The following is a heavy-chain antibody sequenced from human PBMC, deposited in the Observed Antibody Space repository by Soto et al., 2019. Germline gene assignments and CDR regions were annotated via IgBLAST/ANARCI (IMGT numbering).Heavy chain of an antibody. CDR1: AASISSYY. CDR3: ARGGRILEWLSYFDY. CDR2: IFYTGTT. J-gene: IGHJ4*02. V-gene: IGHV4-59*01. D-gene: IGHD3-3*01. Sequence: PSETLSLTCTVSAASISSYYWSWIRQPPGKGLEWIGYIFYTGTTNYNPSLKSRVTISVDTSKKQFSLKLSSVTAADTAVYYCARGGRILEWLSYFDYWGQGTPVTVSS.